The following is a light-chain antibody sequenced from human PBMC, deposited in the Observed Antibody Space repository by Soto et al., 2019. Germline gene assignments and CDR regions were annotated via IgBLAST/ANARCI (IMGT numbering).Light chain of an antibody. V-gene: IGKV1-27*01. CDR1: QGISSY. J-gene: IGKJ3*01. CDR3: QRYNSVPNT. Sequence: DIQMTQSPSSLSASVGDRVTITCRASQGISSYLAWYQQKPGKVPKLLIYGASTLHSGVPSRFSGSGSGTDFTLTINILQPEDVATYYCQRYNSVPNTFGPGTKVDIK. CDR2: GAS.